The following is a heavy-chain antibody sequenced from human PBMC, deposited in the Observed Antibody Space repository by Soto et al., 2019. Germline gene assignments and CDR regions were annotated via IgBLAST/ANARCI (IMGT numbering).Heavy chain of an antibody. J-gene: IGHJ4*02. CDR1: GFTFSSYG. CDR2: IWYDGSNK. V-gene: IGHV3-33*01. CDR3: ARGPLDIVVVPAAIDY. Sequence: GGSLRLSCAASGFTFSSYGIHWVRQAPGKGLEWVAVIWYDGSNKYYADSVKGRFTISRDNSKNTLYLQMNSLRAEDTAVYYCARGPLDIVVVPAAIDYWGQGTLVTVSS. D-gene: IGHD2-2*02.